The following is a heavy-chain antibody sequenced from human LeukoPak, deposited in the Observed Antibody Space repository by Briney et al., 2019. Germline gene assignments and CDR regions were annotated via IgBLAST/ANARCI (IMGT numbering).Heavy chain of an antibody. CDR3: ARSQKRLSGYYFDAFDI. Sequence: PSETLSLTCAVSGYSISSGYYWGWIRQPPGKGVERIGSIYHSGSTYYNPSLKSRVTISVDTSKNHFSLKLSSVTAADTAVYYCARSQKRLSGYYFDAFDIWGQGTMVTVSS. D-gene: IGHD3-9*01. CDR1: GYSISSGYY. CDR2: IYHSGST. V-gene: IGHV4-38-2*01. J-gene: IGHJ3*02.